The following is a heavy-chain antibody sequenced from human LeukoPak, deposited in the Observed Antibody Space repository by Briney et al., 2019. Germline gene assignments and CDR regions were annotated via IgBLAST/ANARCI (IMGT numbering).Heavy chain of an antibody. D-gene: IGHD3-3*01. V-gene: IGHV4-4*09. CDR2: IYTSGST. Sequence: SETLSLTCTVSGGSISSYYWSWIRQPPGKGLEWIGYIYTSGSTNYNPSLKSRVTISVDTSKNQFSLKLSSVTAADTALYYCARVRYYDFWSGYSAFDYWGQGTLVTVSS. CDR1: GGSISSYY. CDR3: ARVRYYDFWSGYSAFDY. J-gene: IGHJ4*02.